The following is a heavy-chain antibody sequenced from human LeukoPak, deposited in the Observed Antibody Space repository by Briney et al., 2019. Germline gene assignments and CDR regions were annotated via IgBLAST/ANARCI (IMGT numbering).Heavy chain of an antibody. J-gene: IGHJ4*02. CDR1: GFTFSNAW. CDR2: IKQDGSEK. D-gene: IGHD1-1*01. CDR3: ARDMEGAPDY. Sequence: PGGSLRLSCAASGFTFSNAWMSWVRQAPGKGLEWVANIKQDGSEKYYVDSVKGRFTISRDNAKNSLYLQMNSLRAEDTAVYYCARDMEGAPDYWGQGTLVTVSS. V-gene: IGHV3-7*01.